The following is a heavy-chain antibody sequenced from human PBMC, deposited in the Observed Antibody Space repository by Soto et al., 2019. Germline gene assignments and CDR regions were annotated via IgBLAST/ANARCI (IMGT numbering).Heavy chain of an antibody. CDR2: MYSSGST. D-gene: IGHD3-16*02. CDR1: GGSISSGSNF. J-gene: IGHJ4*02. V-gene: IGHV4-39*01. Sequence: QLQLQESGPGLVKPSETLSLTCTVSGGSISSGSNFWAWIRQPPGKGLEWIGSMYSSGSTYYTPSLKSRVTISVDTSKTHFSLKLNSVTAADTAIYYCARQPLSFPFYFDNWGQGTLVTVSS. CDR3: ARQPLSFPFYFDN.